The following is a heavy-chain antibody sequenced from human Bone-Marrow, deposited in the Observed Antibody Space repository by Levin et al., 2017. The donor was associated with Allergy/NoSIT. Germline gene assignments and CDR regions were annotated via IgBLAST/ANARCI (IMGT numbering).Heavy chain of an antibody. J-gene: IGHJ4*02. CDR2: IYLSGST. CDR3: ARVAGYSFGYYFDH. V-gene: IGHV4-30-2*01. Sequence: NPSETLSLTCAVSGGSISSGGYSWSWIRQPPGKGLEWIGNIYLSGSTNDNPSLKSRVTISVDRSKNQFSLKLSSVTAADTAVYYCARVAGYSFGYYFDHWGQGTLVTVSS. CDR1: GGSISSGGYS. D-gene: IGHD5-18*01.